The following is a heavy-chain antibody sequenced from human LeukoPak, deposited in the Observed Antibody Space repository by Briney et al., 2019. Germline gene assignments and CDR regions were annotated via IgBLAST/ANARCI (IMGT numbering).Heavy chain of an antibody. Sequence: PSETLSLTCTVSGGSISSYYWSWIRQPPGKGLEWIGYIYYSGSTNYNPSLKSRVTISVDTSKNQFSLKLSSVTAADTAVYYCARVLRGRGFGELYSWGQGTLVTVSS. V-gene: IGHV4-59*01. J-gene: IGHJ4*02. CDR2: IYYSGST. CDR3: ARVLRGRGFGELYS. D-gene: IGHD3-10*01. CDR1: GGSISSYY.